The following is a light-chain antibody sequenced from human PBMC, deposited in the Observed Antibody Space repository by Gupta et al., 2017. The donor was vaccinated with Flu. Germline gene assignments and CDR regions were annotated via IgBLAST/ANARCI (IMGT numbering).Light chain of an antibody. Sequence: PSSLSASVGDRVTITCRASQSISSYLNWYQQKPGKAPKLLIYAASSLQSGVPSRFSGSGSGTDFTLTISSLQPEDFATYYCQQSDSTPYTFGQGTKLEIE. CDR1: QSISSY. CDR2: AAS. J-gene: IGKJ2*01. V-gene: IGKV1-39*01. CDR3: QQSDSTPYT.